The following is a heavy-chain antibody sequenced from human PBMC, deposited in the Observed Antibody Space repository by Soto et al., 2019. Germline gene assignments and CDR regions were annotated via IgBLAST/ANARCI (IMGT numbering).Heavy chain of an antibody. CDR1: GFTFSSYA. J-gene: IGHJ6*02. V-gene: IGHV3-30-3*01. CDR3: ARPYYYDSSGYYYYYGMDV. CDR2: ISYDGSNK. D-gene: IGHD3-22*01. Sequence: GGSLRLSCAASGFTFSSYAMHWVRQAPGKGLEWVAVISYDGSNKYYADSVKGRFTISRDNSKNTLYLQMNSLRAEDTAVYYCARPYYYDSSGYYYYYGMDVWGQGTTVTVSS.